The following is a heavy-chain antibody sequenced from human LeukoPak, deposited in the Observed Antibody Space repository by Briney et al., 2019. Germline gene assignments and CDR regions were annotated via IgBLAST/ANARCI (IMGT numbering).Heavy chain of an antibody. Sequence: ASVKVSCKASGYTFSSYDINWVRQATGQGLEWMGWMNPNSGGTNYAQKFQGRVTMTRDTSINTAYMELSRLRSDDTAVYYCARGQTDDKNYWGQGTLVTVSS. CDR2: MNPNSGGT. V-gene: IGHV1-2*02. D-gene: IGHD3-22*01. CDR3: ARGQTDDKNY. CDR1: GYTFSSYD. J-gene: IGHJ4*02.